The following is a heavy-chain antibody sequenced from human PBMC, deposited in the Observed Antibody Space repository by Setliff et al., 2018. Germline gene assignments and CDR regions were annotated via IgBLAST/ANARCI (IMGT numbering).Heavy chain of an antibody. V-gene: IGHV3-48*03. D-gene: IGHD3-10*01. Sequence: GGSLRLSCAASGFTFSCYTMNWVRQGPGKGLEWVAYISSSGSIYYADSVRGRFTISRDNAKNSLSLQMNSLRTEDTAVYYCFGAGTCSYWGQGTLVTVS. CDR1: GFTFSCYT. J-gene: IGHJ4*02. CDR2: ISSSGSI. CDR3: FGAGTCSY.